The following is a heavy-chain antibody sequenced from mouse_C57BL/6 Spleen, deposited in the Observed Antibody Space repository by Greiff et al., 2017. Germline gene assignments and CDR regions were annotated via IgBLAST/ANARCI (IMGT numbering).Heavy chain of an antibody. V-gene: IGHV1-76*01. CDR2: IYPGSGNT. CDR3: ASPYYGSHAMDY. J-gene: IGHJ4*01. D-gene: IGHD2-9*01. Sequence: VQLQESGAELVRPGASVKLSCKASGYTFTDYYINWVKQRPGQGLEWIARIYPGSGNTYYNEKFKGKATLTAEKSSSTAYMQLSSLTSEDSAVYFCASPYYGSHAMDYWGQGTSVTVSS. CDR1: GYTFTDYY.